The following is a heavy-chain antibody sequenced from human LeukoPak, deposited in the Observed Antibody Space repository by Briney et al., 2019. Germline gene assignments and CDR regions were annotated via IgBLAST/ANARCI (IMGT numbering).Heavy chain of an antibody. Sequence: ASVMVSCKASGGTFSSYAISWVRQAPGQGLEWMGGIIPIFGTANYAQKFQGRVTITADESTSTAYMELSSLRSEDTAVYYCARGGKYYYDSSGYYLDYWGQGTLVTVSS. D-gene: IGHD3-22*01. CDR3: ARGGKYYYDSSGYYLDY. CDR1: GGTFSSYA. CDR2: IIPIFGTA. V-gene: IGHV1-69*13. J-gene: IGHJ4*02.